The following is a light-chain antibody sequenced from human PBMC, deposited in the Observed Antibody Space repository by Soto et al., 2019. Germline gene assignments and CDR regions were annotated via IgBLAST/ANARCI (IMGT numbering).Light chain of an antibody. CDR1: SSNIGSNY. CDR3: AAWDDSLSGWV. J-gene: IGLJ3*02. V-gene: IGLV1-47*01. CDR2: RDN. Sequence: QSVLTQPPSASGTPGQRVTISCSGSSSNIGSNYVYWYQQLPGTAPKLLIYRDNQRPSGVPDRFSGSKSGTSASLANSGLRSEDEADYYCAAWDDSLSGWVFGGGTKLTVL.